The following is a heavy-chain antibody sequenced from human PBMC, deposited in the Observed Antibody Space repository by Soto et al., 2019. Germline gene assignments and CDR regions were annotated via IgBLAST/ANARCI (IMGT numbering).Heavy chain of an antibody. CDR2: MSYDGSNK. D-gene: IGHD4-4*01. J-gene: IGHJ4*02. Sequence: WSLRLSCAASGFSFSSYVMYWVRQAPGKGLEWVAVMSYDGSNKYYADSVKGRFTISRDTSKNTLFLQMTNLRADDTAVYYCASHDYSGNSGGKWGQGTLVTVSS. CDR1: GFSFSSYV. V-gene: IGHV3-30-3*01. CDR3: ASHDYSGNSGGK.